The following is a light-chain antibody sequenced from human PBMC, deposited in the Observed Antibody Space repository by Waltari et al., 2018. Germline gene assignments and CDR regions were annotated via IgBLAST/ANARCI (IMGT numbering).Light chain of an antibody. Sequence: QTALTQPASESGSPGQSITLSCTGSSCDVGGYDFVSWYHQHPGKVAKLIIYDVSHRPSGVSTRFSGSKSGNTASLTISGLQSEDEADYYCNSYTSSNTRVFGTGTRVTVL. CDR1: SCDVGGYDF. CDR3: NSYTSSNTRV. J-gene: IGLJ1*01. CDR2: DVS. V-gene: IGLV2-14*03.